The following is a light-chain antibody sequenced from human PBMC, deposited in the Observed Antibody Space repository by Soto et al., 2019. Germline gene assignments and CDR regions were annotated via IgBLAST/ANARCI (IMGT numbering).Light chain of an antibody. CDR3: QQYYGNPYT. CDR2: WAS. V-gene: IGKV4-1*01. CDR1: QSVLYSSNNKNY. J-gene: IGKJ2*01. Sequence: DIVMTQSPDSLAVSLGERATINCKSSQSVLYSSNNKNYLAWYQLKPGQPPKLLIYWASTRESGVPDRFSGRGSGTDFTLTISSLQAEYVAVYYCQQYYGNPYTFGQGTKLELK.